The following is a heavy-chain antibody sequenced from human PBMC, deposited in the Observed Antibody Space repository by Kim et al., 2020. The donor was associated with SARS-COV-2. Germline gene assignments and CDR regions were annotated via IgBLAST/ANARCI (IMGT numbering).Heavy chain of an antibody. CDR1: GGSFSGYY. CDR2: INHSGST. Sequence: SETLSLTCAVYGGSFSGYYWSWIRQPPGKGLEWIGEINHSGSTNYNPSLKSRVTISVDTSKNQFSLKLSSVTAADTAVYYCARGDQTHDYGDYVGANWFDPWGQGTLVTVSS. J-gene: IGHJ5*02. CDR3: ARGDQTHDYGDYVGANWFDP. D-gene: IGHD4-17*01. V-gene: IGHV4-34*01.